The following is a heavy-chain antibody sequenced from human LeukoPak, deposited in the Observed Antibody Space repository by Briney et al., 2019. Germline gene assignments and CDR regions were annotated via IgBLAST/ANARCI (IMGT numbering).Heavy chain of an antibody. CDR2: IYWDDDR. J-gene: IGHJ4*02. CDR1: GFSLNTRGVG. D-gene: IGHD3-22*01. V-gene: IGHV2-5*02. CDR3: AHRKNYYDSSVFDN. Sequence: SGPTLVNPTQPLTLTCTFPGFSLNTRGVGVGWIRQPPGRALEWLSLIYWDDDRRYSPSLKSRLTITKDTSKNQVVLTMTNMDPVDTATYFCAHRKNYYDSSVFDNWGQGTLVTVSS.